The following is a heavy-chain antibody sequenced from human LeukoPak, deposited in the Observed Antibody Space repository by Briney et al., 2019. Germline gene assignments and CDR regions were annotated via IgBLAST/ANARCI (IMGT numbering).Heavy chain of an antibody. Sequence: GASVKVSCKASGYTFTSYGISWVRQAPGQGLDWMGWISAYKGNTNYAQKLQGRVTMTTDTSTSTAYMELRSLRSDDTAVYYCARDLAKKNDILTGYYYYYYGMDVWGQGTTVTVSS. J-gene: IGHJ6*02. CDR1: GYTFTSYG. CDR3: ARDLAKKNDILTGYYYYYYGMDV. V-gene: IGHV1-18*01. D-gene: IGHD3-9*01. CDR2: ISAYKGNT.